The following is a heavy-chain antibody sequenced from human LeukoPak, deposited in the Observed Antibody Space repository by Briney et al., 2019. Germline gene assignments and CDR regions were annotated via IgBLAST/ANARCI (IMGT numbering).Heavy chain of an antibody. Sequence: GGFLRLSCAASGFTFSSYSMNWVRQAPGKGLEWVSSISSSSSYIYYADSVKGRFTISRDNARNSLYLQMNSLRAEDTAVYYCATGRSTEGCDYWGPGTLVTVSS. CDR2: ISSSSSYI. V-gene: IGHV3-21*01. D-gene: IGHD5/OR15-5a*01. CDR1: GFTFSSYS. CDR3: ATGRSTEGCDY. J-gene: IGHJ4*02.